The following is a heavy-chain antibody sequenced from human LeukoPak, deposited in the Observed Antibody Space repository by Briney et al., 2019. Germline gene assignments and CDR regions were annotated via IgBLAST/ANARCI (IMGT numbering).Heavy chain of an antibody. J-gene: IGHJ3*02. CDR1: GGSFSSYG. V-gene: IGHV1-69*13. D-gene: IGHD6-19*01. Sequence: SVKVSCKASGGSFSSYGIIWVRQAPGQGLEWMGGIIPIFGTTKYAQKIQGRLTITADESTSTVYMEVSSLRSEDTAIYYCARDQAVAGTTDAFEIWGQGTMVTVSS. CDR2: IIPIFGTT. CDR3: ARDQAVAGTTDAFEI.